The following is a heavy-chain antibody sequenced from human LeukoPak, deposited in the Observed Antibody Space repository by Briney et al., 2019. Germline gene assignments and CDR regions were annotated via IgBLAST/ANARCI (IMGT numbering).Heavy chain of an antibody. J-gene: IGHJ3*01. CDR3: ARIIPPHDAFDL. CDR1: GFIFSAFE. V-gene: IGHV3-48*03. CDR2: ISSSGSTR. D-gene: IGHD2-21*01. Sequence: GGSLRLSCAASGFIFSAFEMNWVRQTPGKCLEWVSYISSSGSTRYYADPVKGRFSISRDNAKNSLALQMSSLRAEDTAIYYCARIIPPHDAFDLWGQGTWVTVSS.